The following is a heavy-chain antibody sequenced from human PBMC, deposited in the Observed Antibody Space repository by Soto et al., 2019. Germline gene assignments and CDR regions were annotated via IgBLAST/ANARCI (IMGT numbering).Heavy chain of an antibody. CDR1: GYIFTSYG. Sequence: ASVKVSCKASGYIFTSYGISWVRQAPGQGLEWMGIINPSGGSTSYAQKFQGRVTMTRDTSTSTVYMELSSLRSEDTAVYYCAAAQVDTAMVYYYGTDVWGQGTTVTVSS. CDR3: AAAQVDTAMVYYYGTDV. V-gene: IGHV1-46*01. CDR2: INPSGGST. D-gene: IGHD5-18*01. J-gene: IGHJ6*02.